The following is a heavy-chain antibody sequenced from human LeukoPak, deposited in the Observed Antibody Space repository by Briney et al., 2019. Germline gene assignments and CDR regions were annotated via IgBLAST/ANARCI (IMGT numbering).Heavy chain of an antibody. J-gene: IGHJ4*02. Sequence: GKSLKISCKASGYSFSGYWIGWVRQMPGKGLEWMAILYPGNSETRYSPSFQGQVTVSADESTSTAYLQWSSLKASDTAMYYCVGSTGFPYYFDYWGQGTLVTVSS. D-gene: IGHD3-9*01. CDR2: LYPGNSET. V-gene: IGHV5-51*01. CDR1: GYSFSGYW. CDR3: VGSTGFPYYFDY.